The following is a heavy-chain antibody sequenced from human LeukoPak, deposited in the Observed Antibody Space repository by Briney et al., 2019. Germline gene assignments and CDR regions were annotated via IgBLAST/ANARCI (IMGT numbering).Heavy chain of an antibody. CDR1: GYTFTGYY. J-gene: IGHJ4*02. CDR2: INPNSGST. CDR3: ARGDYGGRSPFDY. V-gene: IGHV1-2*02. Sequence: ASVKVSCKASGYTFTGYYMHWVRQAPGQGLEWMGWINPNSGSTNYAQKFQGRVTMTRDTSISTAYMELSRLRSDDTAVYYCARGDYGGRSPFDYWGQGTLVTVSS. D-gene: IGHD4-23*01.